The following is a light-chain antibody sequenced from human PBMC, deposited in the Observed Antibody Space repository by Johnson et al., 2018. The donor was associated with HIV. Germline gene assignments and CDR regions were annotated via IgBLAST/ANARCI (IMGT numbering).Light chain of an antibody. CDR1: SSSIGNDY. CDR2: DND. J-gene: IGLJ1*01. CDR3: ATWDRSLTIGGV. Sequence: QSVLTQPPSVSAAPGQKVTISCSGTSSSIGNDYISWYQQLPGTAPKVLIYDNDQRPLGIPDRFSASKSGTSATLVITGLQTGDEADYYCATWDRSLTIGGVFGTGTKATVL. V-gene: IGLV1-51*01.